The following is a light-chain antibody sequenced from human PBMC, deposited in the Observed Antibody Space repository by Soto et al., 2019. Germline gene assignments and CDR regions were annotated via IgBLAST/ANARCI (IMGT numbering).Light chain of an antibody. V-gene: IGKV1-27*01. Sequence: DIQMTQSPSSLSASVGDRVTITCRASQGISSYLAWYQQKPGKVPKLLMYAASTLQSGVPSRFSGSGFGTDFTLTISSLRPEDVATYYCQKYNDAPKTFSPGTKVDIK. J-gene: IGKJ1*01. CDR2: AAS. CDR1: QGISSY. CDR3: QKYNDAPKT.